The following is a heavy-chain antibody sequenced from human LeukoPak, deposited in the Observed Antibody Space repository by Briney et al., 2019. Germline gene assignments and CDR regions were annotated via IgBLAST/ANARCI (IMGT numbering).Heavy chain of an antibody. V-gene: IGHV4-39*07. CDR3: ARQKWEQQGRDYYFNGLDV. Sequence: SETLSLTCTVSGVSISSSSYYWGWIRQPPGKGLEWIGSIYYSGRNYYNPSLKSRVTISVDRSRNQFSLKLTSVTAADTAVYYCARQKWEQQGRDYYFNGLDVWGPGTTVIVSS. CDR2: IYYSGRN. J-gene: IGHJ6*02. CDR1: GVSISSSSYY. D-gene: IGHD1/OR15-1a*01.